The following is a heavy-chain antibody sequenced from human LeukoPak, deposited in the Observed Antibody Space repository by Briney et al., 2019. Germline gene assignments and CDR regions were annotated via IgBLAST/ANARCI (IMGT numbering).Heavy chain of an antibody. D-gene: IGHD6-19*01. Sequence: PSXXLSLTCAVSSYSISSGYYWGWIRQPPGKGLEWIGSFYHSGSTYYNPSLKSRVTISVDTSKNQFSLKLSSVTAADTAVYYCARREAVAGIGAFDIWGQGTMVTVSS. CDR1: SYSISSGYY. J-gene: IGHJ3*02. V-gene: IGHV4-38-2*01. CDR3: ARREAVAGIGAFDI. CDR2: FYHSGST.